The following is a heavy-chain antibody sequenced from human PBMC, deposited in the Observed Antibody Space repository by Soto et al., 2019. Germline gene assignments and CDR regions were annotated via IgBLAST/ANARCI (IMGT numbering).Heavy chain of an antibody. CDR3: ANAGYCSSATCANRYYYMDA. V-gene: IGHV3-23*01. Sequence: EVQLLESGGGLVQPGGSLRLSCAASGFTFSSYAMGWVRQAPRKGLEWVSAISGSGGSTYYADSVKGRFTISRDNSKKTLYLQMNSLRAEDTAVYYCANAGYCSSATCANRYYYMDACGKGTTVTVCS. D-gene: IGHD2-2*01. CDR1: GFTFSSYA. J-gene: IGHJ6*03. CDR2: ISGSGGST.